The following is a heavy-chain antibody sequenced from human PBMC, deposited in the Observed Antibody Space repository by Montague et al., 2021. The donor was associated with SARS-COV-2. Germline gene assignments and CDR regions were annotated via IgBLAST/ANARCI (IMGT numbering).Heavy chain of an antibody. CDR2: ISHGGST. CDR1: GTSFSGYY. J-gene: IGHJ6*03. Sequence: SETLSLTCAVHGTSFSGYYWNWIRQPPGKGLEWIGEISHGGSTKYSPSLKSRLTISADTSKNQFSLKLTSAAAADTAAYYCARLRDGVVPSPILGVGPYYSYYYMDVWGRGTTVTVSS. V-gene: IGHV4-34*01. D-gene: IGHD3-10*01. CDR3: ARLRDGVVPSPILGVGPYYSYYYMDV.